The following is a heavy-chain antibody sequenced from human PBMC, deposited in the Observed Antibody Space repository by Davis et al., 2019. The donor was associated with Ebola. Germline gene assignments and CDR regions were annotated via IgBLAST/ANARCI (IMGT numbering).Heavy chain of an antibody. J-gene: IGHJ4*02. CDR1: GFTFSSSA. Sequence: SVKVSCKAYGFTFSSSAMQWVRQARGQRLEWIGGIVVGSGNTNYAQKFRERLTMTRDMSTGTAYMELRSLRFEDTAEYYCAASAGTVGKFDFWGQGTVVTVSA. CDR3: AASAGTVGKFDF. V-gene: IGHV1-58*02. D-gene: IGHD1-14*01. CDR2: IVVGSGNT.